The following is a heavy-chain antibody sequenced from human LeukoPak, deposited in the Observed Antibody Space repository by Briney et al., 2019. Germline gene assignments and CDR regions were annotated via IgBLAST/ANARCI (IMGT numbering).Heavy chain of an antibody. CDR3: AKQGATAVAAGGDFDY. Sequence: GGSLRLSCAASGFTFSSYAMNWVRQAPGKGLEWVSGIGGSGGSTYYADSVKGRFTISRDNSKNTLYLQMNSLRAEDTAVYYCAKQGATAVAAGGDFDYWGQGTLVTVSS. V-gene: IGHV3-23*01. J-gene: IGHJ4*02. CDR1: GFTFSSYA. D-gene: IGHD6-19*01. CDR2: IGGSGGST.